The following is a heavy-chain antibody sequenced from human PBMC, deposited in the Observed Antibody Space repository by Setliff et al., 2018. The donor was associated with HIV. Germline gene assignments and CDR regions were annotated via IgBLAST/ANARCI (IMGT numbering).Heavy chain of an antibody. CDR1: GYTFTDYF. CDR2: ISPNNGDT. J-gene: IGHJ4*02. V-gene: IGHV1-2*02. D-gene: IGHD3-10*01. Sequence: ASVKVSCKASGYTFTDYFMHWVRQAPGQGLEWMGWISPNNGDTNIPQTFQGRVTMTRGTSINTAYMEFSSLRSDDTAVYYCARASPAPRAYGSGSYLAWWGPGTLVTVSS. CDR3: ARASPAPRAYGSGSYLAW.